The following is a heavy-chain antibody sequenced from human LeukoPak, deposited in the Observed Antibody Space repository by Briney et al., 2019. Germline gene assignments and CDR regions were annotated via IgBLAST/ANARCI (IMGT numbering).Heavy chain of an antibody. Sequence: GGSLRLSCAASGFTFSRYAMHWVRQAPGKGLEWVAVISFDGSKEYYADSVKGRFTISRDNSKNTVYLQMNSLRAEDTSVYYCARGDAVLMVYALPFDCWGQGTLVTVSS. CDR2: ISFDGSKE. CDR3: ARGDAVLMVYALPFDC. CDR1: GFTFSRYA. J-gene: IGHJ4*02. D-gene: IGHD2-8*01. V-gene: IGHV3-30*01.